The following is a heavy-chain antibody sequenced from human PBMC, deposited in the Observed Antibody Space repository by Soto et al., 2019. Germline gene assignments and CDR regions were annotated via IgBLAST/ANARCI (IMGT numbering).Heavy chain of an antibody. V-gene: IGHV4-34*01. D-gene: IGHD3-3*01. J-gene: IGHJ6*02. Sequence: PSETLSLTCAVYGGSFSGYYCSWIRQPPGKGLEWIGEINHSGSTNYNPSLKSRVTISVDTSKNQFSLKLSSVTAADTAVYYCARDYYDFWSGNYGMDVWGQGTTVTVSS. CDR2: INHSGST. CDR1: GGSFSGYY. CDR3: ARDYYDFWSGNYGMDV.